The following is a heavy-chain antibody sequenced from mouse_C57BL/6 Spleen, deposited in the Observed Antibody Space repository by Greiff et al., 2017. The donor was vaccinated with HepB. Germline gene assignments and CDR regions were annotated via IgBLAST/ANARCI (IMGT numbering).Heavy chain of an antibody. CDR3: ARVRLRCGYFDD. CDR2: ISDGGSYT. CDR1: GFTFSNYA. J-gene: IGHJ1*03. D-gene: IGHD3-2*02. V-gene: IGHV5-4*01. Sequence: EVQLVESGGGLVKPGGSLKLSCAASGFTFSNYAMSWVRQTPEKGLEWVATISDGGSYTDYPDNVKGRFTISRDNAKNNVYLQMSNLKSEDTAMYYCARVRLRCGYFDDWGKGTTVTVSS.